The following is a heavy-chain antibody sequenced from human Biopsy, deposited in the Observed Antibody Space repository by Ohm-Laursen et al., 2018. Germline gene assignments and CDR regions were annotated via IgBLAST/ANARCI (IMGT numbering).Heavy chain of an antibody. V-gene: IGHV3-11*01. D-gene: IGHD3-16*01. CDR1: GFTFSDYY. CDR2: ITNTGRTV. CDR3: ARELGNGMDV. J-gene: IGHJ6*02. Sequence: SLRFSCTASGFTFSDYYMNWIRQAPGKGLEWVSFITNTGRTVYADSVKGRFTISRDNADNSLHLQMKSLRAEDTAVYYCARELGNGMDVWGQGTPVTVSS.